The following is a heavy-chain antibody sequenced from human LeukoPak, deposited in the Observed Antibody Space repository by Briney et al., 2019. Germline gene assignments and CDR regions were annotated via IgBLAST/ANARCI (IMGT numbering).Heavy chain of an antibody. CDR1: GFSLSTSGVG. CDR3: ARSNKYYDSSGYYYVFPSAFAY. D-gene: IGHD3-22*01. CDR2: VYWDDDK. Sequence: SGPTLVNPTQTLTLTCTFSGFSLSTSGVGVGWIRQPPGKALEWLALVYWDDDKRYSPSLKSRLTITKDTSKNQVVLTMTNMDPVDTATYYCARSNKYYDSSGYYYVFPSAFAYWGQGTLVTVSS. J-gene: IGHJ4*02. V-gene: IGHV2-5*02.